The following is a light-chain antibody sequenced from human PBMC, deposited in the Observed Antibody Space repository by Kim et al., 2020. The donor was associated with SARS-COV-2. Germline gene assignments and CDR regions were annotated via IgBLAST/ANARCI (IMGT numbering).Light chain of an antibody. CDR1: QTSNSNY. J-gene: IGKJ2*01. CDR2: GAS. V-gene: IGKV3-20*01. Sequence: LSPGERATLSCRASQTSNSNYLAWYQQRPGQAPRLLIYGASTRATGIPDRFSASGSGADFTLTISRLEPEDFAVYFCQQFGSSPYTFGQGTKLEI. CDR3: QQFGSSPYT.